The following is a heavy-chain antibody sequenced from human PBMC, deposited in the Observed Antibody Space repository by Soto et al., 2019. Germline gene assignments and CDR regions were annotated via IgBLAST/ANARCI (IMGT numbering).Heavy chain of an antibody. CDR1: GFTVSSNY. CDR3: ARFIQLWTSDAFDI. J-gene: IGHJ3*02. V-gene: IGHV3-53*01. D-gene: IGHD5-18*01. CDR2: IYSGGST. Sequence: HPGGSLRLSCAASGFTVSSNYMSWVRQAPGKGLEWVSVIYSGGSTYYADSVKGRFTISRDNSKNTLYLQMNSLRAEDTAVYYCARFIQLWTSDAFDIWGQGTMVTVSS.